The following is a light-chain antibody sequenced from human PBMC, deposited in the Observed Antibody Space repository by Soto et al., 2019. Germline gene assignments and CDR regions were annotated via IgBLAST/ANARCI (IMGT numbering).Light chain of an antibody. CDR1: QSVSSY. CDR2: DAS. J-gene: IGKJ4*01. V-gene: IGKV3-11*01. CDR3: QERTNWPLT. Sequence: ETVLTQSPATLSLSPGERATLSCRASQSVSSYLAWYQHTPGQAPRLLIYDASNRATGIPARFSGSGSGTDFTLTISSLEPEDFAVYYCQERTNWPLTFGGGTKVEIK.